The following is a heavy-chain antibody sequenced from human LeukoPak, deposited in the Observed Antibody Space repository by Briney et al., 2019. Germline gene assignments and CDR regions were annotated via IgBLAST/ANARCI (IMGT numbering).Heavy chain of an antibody. CDR3: TKGGHGDY. D-gene: IGHD2-21*02. Sequence: GGSLRLSCQASGFPFSTFPMIWVRQAPGKGLQWVSTLSGDGSDTYYADSVKGRFTISRDTSKNTLFLQMNSLRADDTAIYYCTKGGHGDYWGQGTMVTVSS. J-gene: IGHJ4*02. V-gene: IGHV3-23*01. CDR1: GFPFSTFP. CDR2: LSGDGSDT.